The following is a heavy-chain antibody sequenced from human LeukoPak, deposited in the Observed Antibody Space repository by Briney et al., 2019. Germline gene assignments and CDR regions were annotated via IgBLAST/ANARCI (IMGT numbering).Heavy chain of an antibody. CDR1: GFTFSSYE. J-gene: IGHJ4*02. V-gene: IGHV3-48*03. CDR3: ARWNYDYVWGSYREGYFDY. CDR2: ISSSGSTI. Sequence: GGSLRLSCAASGFTFSSYEMNCVHQAPGKGLEWVSYISSSGSTIYYADSVKGRFTISRDNAKNSLYLQVNSLRAEDTAVYYCARWNYDYVWGSYREGYFDYWGQGTLVTVSS. D-gene: IGHD3-16*01.